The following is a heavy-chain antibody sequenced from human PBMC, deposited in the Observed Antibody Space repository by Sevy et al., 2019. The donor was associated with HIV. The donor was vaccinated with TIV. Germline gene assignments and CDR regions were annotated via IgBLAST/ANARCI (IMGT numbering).Heavy chain of an antibody. CDR1: GFTFDDYA. Sequence: GGSLRLSCAASGFTFDDYAMHWVRQAPGKGLEWVSGISWNSGSIGYADSVKGRFTISRDNAKNSLYLQMNSLRAEDTALYTCAKDMRRYSYGYDYYYYGMDVWGQGTTVTVSS. V-gene: IGHV3-9*01. D-gene: IGHD5-18*01. CDR3: AKDMRRYSYGYDYYYYGMDV. CDR2: ISWNSGSI. J-gene: IGHJ6*02.